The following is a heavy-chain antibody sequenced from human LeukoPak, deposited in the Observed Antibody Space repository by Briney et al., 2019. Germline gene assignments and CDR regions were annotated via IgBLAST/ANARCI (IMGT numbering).Heavy chain of an antibody. D-gene: IGHD2-21*02. CDR2: IYYSGTT. V-gene: IGHV4-59*01. J-gene: IGHJ4*02. CDR3: ARGGTRDGGHYSDY. Sequence: SETLSLTWTVSGGSISSYYWSWIRQPPGKGLEWIGDIYYSGTTNYNPSLKSPVTISIDTSKNQFSLKLSSVTAADTAVYYCARGGTRDGGHYSDYWGQGTLVTVSS. CDR1: GGSISSYY.